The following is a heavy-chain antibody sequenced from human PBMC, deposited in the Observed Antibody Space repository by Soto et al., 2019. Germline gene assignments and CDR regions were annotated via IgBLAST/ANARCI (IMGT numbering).Heavy chain of an antibody. CDR1: GFTFTSSA. D-gene: IGHD3-9*01. V-gene: IGHV1-58*01. CDR2: IVVGSGNT. CDR3: AAVQDVLRYFDWLLPTDDY. J-gene: IGHJ4*02. Sequence: SEKVSCKASGFTFTSSAVQLVRQARGQRLEWIGWIVVGSGNTNYAQKFQERVTITRDMSTSTAYMELSSLRSEDTAVYYCAAVQDVLRYFDWLLPTDDYWGQGTLVTVSS.